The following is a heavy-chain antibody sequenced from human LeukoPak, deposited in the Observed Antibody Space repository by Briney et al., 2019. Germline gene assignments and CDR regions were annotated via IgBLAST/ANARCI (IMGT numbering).Heavy chain of an antibody. CDR3: ARSLIMVPI. Sequence: GGSLRLSCAASGFTFSSYGMHWVRQAPGKGLEWVSSISSSSSYIYYADSVKGRFTISGDNAKNSLYLQMNSLRAEDTAVYCCARSLIMVPIWGQGTLVTVSS. V-gene: IGHV3-21*01. CDR2: ISSSSSYI. J-gene: IGHJ4*02. D-gene: IGHD2-8*01. CDR1: GFTFSSYG.